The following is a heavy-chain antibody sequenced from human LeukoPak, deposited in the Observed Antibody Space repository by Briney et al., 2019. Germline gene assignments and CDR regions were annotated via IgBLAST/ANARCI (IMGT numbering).Heavy chain of an antibody. J-gene: IGHJ3*02. CDR2: IYYSGST. D-gene: IGHD3-16*01. Sequence: SETLSLTCTVSGGSISSGGYYWSWIRQHQGKGLEWIGYIYYSGSTYYNPSLKSRVTISVDTSKNQFSLKLSSVTAADTAVYYCARGYGPGGSDAFDIWGQGTMVTVSS. V-gene: IGHV4-31*03. CDR3: ARGYGPGGSDAFDI. CDR1: GGSISSGGYY.